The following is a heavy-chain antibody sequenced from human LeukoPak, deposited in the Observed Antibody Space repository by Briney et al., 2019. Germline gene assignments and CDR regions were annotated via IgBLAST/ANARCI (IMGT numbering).Heavy chain of an antibody. CDR3: ARWAYSSSWYVWFDP. D-gene: IGHD6-13*01. CDR1: GGTFSSYA. J-gene: IGHJ5*02. Sequence: ASVKVSCKASGGTFSSYAISWVRQAPGQGLERMGGIIPIFGTANYAQKFQGRVTITADESTSTAYMELSSLRSEDTAVYYCARWAYSSSWYVWFDPWGQGTLVTVSS. CDR2: IIPIFGTA. V-gene: IGHV1-69*13.